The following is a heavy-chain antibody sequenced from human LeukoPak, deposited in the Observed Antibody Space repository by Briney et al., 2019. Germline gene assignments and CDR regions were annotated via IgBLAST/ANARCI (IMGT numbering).Heavy chain of an antibody. CDR3: AKDGVGIVVVPAAIQYYYYYMDV. J-gene: IGHJ6*03. CDR1: GFTFSSYG. Sequence: PGGSLRLSCAASGFTFSSYGMHWVRQAPGKGLEWVAFIRYDGSNKYYADSAKGRFTISRDNSKNTLYLQMNSLRAEDTAVYYCAKDGVGIVVVPAAIQYYYYYMDVWGKGTTVTVSS. V-gene: IGHV3-30*02. D-gene: IGHD2-2*02. CDR2: IRYDGSNK.